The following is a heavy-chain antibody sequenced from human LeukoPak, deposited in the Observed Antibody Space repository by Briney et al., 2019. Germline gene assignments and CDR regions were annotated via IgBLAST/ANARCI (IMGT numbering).Heavy chain of an antibody. CDR2: IYPGDSDT. CDR3: ARQERYYDFWSGYYNRDYYYYMDV. D-gene: IGHD3-3*01. V-gene: IGHV5-51*01. Sequence: GESLKISCKGSGYSFTSYWIGWVRQMPGKGLEWMGIIYPGDSDTRYSPSFQGQVTISADKSISTAYLQWSSLKASDTAMYYCARQERYYDFWSGYYNRDYYYYMDVWGKGTMVTVSS. CDR1: GYSFTSYW. J-gene: IGHJ6*03.